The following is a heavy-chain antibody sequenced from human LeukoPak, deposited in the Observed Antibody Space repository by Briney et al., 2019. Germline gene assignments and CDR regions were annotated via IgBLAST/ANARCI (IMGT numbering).Heavy chain of an antibody. CDR1: GYTLTELS. D-gene: IGHD2-8*01. J-gene: IGHJ5*02. V-gene: IGHV1-18*01. CDR3: ARDTLTNDWFDP. Sequence: ASVKASCKVSGYTLTELSMHWVRQAPGQGLEWMGWISAYNGNTNYAQKLQGRVTMTTDTSTSTAYMELRSLRSDDTAVYYCARDTLTNDWFDPWGQGTLVTVSS. CDR2: ISAYNGNT.